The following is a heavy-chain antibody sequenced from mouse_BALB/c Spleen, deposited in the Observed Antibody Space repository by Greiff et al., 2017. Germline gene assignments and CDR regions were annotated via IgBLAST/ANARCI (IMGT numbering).Heavy chain of an antibody. D-gene: IGHD2-1*01. Sequence: EVQLQQFGPELVKLGASVKVSCKASGSAFTSFNMYWVKQSHGKSLEWIGYIDPYNGGTSYNQKFKGEATLTVDKSYSTAYMHLNSLTSEDSAVDYCARERGNYRGAMDYWGQGTSVTVSS. CDR1: GSAFTSFN. V-gene: IGHV1S135*01. CDR2: IDPYNGGT. CDR3: ARERGNYRGAMDY. J-gene: IGHJ4*01.